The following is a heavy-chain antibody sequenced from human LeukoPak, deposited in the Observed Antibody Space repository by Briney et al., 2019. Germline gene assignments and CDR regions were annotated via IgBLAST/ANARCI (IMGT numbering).Heavy chain of an antibody. CDR3: ARLGGRLGELSPDY. V-gene: IGHV4-34*01. Sequence: SETLSLTCAVYGGSFSGYYWSWIRQPPGKGLEWIGEINHSGSTNYNPSLKSRVTISVDTSKNQFSLKLSSVTAADTAVYYCARLGGRLGELSPDYWGQGTLVTVSS. J-gene: IGHJ4*02. CDR1: GGSFSGYY. CDR2: INHSGST. D-gene: IGHD3-16*02.